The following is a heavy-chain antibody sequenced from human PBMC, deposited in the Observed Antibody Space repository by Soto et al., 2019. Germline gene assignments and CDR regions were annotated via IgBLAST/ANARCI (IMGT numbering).Heavy chain of an antibody. V-gene: IGHV5-51*01. CDR2: IYPGDSDT. CDR1: GYSFTSYW. D-gene: IGHD2-2*01. CDR3: ASGLGYCSSTSCSGLTRDYRGYYYYGMDV. Sequence: PGESLRISCKGSGYSFTSYWIGWVRQMPGKGLEWMGIIYPGDSDTRYSPSFQGQVTLSADKSISTAYLQWSSLKASDTATYYCASGLGYCSSTSCSGLTRDYRGYYYYGMDVWGQGTTVTVSS. J-gene: IGHJ6*02.